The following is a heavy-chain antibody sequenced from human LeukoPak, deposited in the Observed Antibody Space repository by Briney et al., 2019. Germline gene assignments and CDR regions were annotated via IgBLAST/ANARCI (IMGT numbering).Heavy chain of an antibody. CDR3: AREGPIVGATHLVDY. V-gene: IGHV1-2*02. CDR1: GYTFTDYY. D-gene: IGHD1-26*01. Sequence: GASVKVSCKASGYTFTDYYMHWVRQAPGQGLEWMGWINPNSGGTNYAQKFQGRVTMTRDTSIRTPYMELSRLRSDDTAVYYCAREGPIVGATHLVDYWGQGTLVTVSS. J-gene: IGHJ4*02. CDR2: INPNSGGT.